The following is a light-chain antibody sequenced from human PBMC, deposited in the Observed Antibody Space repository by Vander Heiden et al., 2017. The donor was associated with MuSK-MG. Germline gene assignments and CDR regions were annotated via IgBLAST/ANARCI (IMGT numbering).Light chain of an antibody. J-gene: IGKJ3*01. CDR2: AAS. CDR1: QSISSY. CDR3: QRSYSTPLT. V-gene: IGKV1-39*01. Sequence: DIQMTQSPSSLSASVGDRVTITCRASQSISSYLNWYQQKPGKAPKLLIYAASSLQSGVPSRFSGSGSGTDFTLTISSLQPEDFATYYCQRSYSTPLTFGPGTKVDIK.